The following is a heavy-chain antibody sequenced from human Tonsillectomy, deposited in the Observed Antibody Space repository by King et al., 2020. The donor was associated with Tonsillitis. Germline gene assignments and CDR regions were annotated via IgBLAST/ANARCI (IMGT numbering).Heavy chain of an antibody. J-gene: IGHJ4*02. CDR2: IDPSDSYT. V-gene: IGHV5-10-1*01. D-gene: IGHD3-10*01. CDR1: GYSFTGYW. Sequence: QLVQSGAEVKKPGESLRISCKGSGYSFTGYWISWVRQMPGKGLEWMGRIDPSDSYTNYSPSFQGHVTISADKSISTAYLQWSSLKASDTAMYYCARQGGEYYGSGSYTDYWGQGTLVTVSS. CDR3: ARQGGEYYGSGSYTDY.